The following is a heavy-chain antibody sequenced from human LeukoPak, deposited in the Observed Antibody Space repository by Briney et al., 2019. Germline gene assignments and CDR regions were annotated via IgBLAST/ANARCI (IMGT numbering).Heavy chain of an antibody. J-gene: IGHJ4*02. V-gene: IGHV3-21*01. CDR1: RYPFTSYS. Sequence: GGSQRLSCAASRYPFTSYSMNWAPHAPGKALEWVSSISSSSSYINYADSVKGRFTISRDNAKNSLYLQMNSLRAEDTAVYYCARGDGGVSYYKNYWGQGTLVTVSS. CDR3: ARGDGGVSYYKNY. CDR2: ISSSSSYI. D-gene: IGHD1-26*01.